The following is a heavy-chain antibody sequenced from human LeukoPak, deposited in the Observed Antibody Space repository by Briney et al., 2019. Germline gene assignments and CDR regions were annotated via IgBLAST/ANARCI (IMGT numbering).Heavy chain of an antibody. CDR1: GFTFSSYA. CDR2: ISGSGGST. D-gene: IGHD3-10*01. J-gene: IGHJ4*02. CDR3: AKGLTYYYGSGSYYNGYYFDY. Sequence: GGSLRLSCAASGFTFSSYAMSWVRQAPGKGLEWVSAISGSGGSTYYADSVKGRFTISRDNSKNTLYLQMNSLRAEDTAVYYCAKGLTYYYGSGSYYNGYYFDYWGQGTLVTVSS. V-gene: IGHV3-23*01.